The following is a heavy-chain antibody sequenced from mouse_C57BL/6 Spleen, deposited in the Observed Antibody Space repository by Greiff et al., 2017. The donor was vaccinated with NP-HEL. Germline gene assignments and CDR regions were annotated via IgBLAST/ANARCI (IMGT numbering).Heavy chain of an antibody. J-gene: IGHJ3*01. Sequence: EVKLEESGGGLVQPKGSLKLSCAASGFSFNTYAMNWVRQAPGKGLEWVARIRSKSNNYATYYADSVKDRFTISRDDSESMLYLQMNNLKTEDTAMYYCVRGGPDFAYWGQGTLVTVSA. CDR3: VRGGPDFAY. CDR2: IRSKSNNYAT. V-gene: IGHV10-1*01. CDR1: GFSFNTYA.